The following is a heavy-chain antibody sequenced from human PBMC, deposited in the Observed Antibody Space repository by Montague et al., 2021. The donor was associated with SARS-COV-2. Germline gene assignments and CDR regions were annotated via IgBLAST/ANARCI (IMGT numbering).Heavy chain of an antibody. CDR3: ARGGMYLSY. J-gene: IGHJ4*02. D-gene: IGHD1-26*01. CDR2: ITYRGST. V-gene: IGHV4-59*13. Sequence: SETLSLTCTVSADSITNNYWTWIRQSPGKGLEWIGHITYRGSTTYNPSLKSRVTTSIDTSKNQFSLMLKSVTAADTAVYYCARGGMYLSYWGQGTLVTVSS. CDR1: ADSITNNY.